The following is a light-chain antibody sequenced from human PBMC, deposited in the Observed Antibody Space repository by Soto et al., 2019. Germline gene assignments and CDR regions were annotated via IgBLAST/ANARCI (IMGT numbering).Light chain of an antibody. CDR3: QQSYSSPLN. Sequence: DIQMTQSPSSLSASVGDRVTIACRASQSISSYLNWYQQKPGKAPKLLIYAASSLQSGVPSRFSGSGSGTDFTLTISSLQPEDFATYYCQQSYSSPLNFGPGTKVDSK. CDR2: AAS. J-gene: IGKJ3*01. V-gene: IGKV1-39*01. CDR1: QSISSY.